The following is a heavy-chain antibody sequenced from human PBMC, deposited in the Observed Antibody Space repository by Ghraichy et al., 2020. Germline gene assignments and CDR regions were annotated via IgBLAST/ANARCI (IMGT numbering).Heavy chain of an antibody. CDR2: IYHSGNT. V-gene: IGHV4-38-2*02. J-gene: IGHJ4*02. CDR3: ARCLVGAIDY. D-gene: IGHD2-8*02. Sequence: SETLSLTCSVSGYSISSGYYWGWIRQPPGKGLEWIGNIYHSGNTYYNPSLKSRVTISVDTSKNQFSLKLSSVTAADTAVYYCARCLVGAIDYWGQGTLVTVSS. CDR1: GYSISSGYY.